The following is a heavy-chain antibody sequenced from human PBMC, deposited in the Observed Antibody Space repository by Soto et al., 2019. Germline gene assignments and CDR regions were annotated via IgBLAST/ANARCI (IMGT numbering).Heavy chain of an antibody. J-gene: IGHJ6*03. V-gene: IGHV4-4*02. CDR2: IYHSGST. CDR3: ARAKTNCTNGVCYYAYYYYYMDV. CDR1: SGSISSSNW. Sequence: SETLSLTCAVSSGSISSSNWWSWVRQPPGKGLEWIGEIYHSGSTNYNPSLKSRVTISVDKSKNQFSLKLSSVTAADTAVYYCARAKTNCTNGVCYYAYYYYYMDVWGKGTTVTSP. D-gene: IGHD2-8*01.